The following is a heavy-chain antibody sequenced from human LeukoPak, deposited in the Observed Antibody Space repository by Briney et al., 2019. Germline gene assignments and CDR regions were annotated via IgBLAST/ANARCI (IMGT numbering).Heavy chain of an antibody. CDR1: RFTFSDYF. D-gene: IGHD2-21*01. V-gene: IGHV3-11*01. J-gene: IGHJ4*02. CDR3: AKDPYLWAYFDY. CDR2: IGSSGGPI. Sequence: GGSLRLSCAASRFTFSDYFMSWIRQSPEKGLEWVSYIGSSGGPIYYADSVKGRFTISRDNSKNTLYLQMNSLRAEDTAIYYCAKDPYLWAYFDYWGQGTLVTVSS.